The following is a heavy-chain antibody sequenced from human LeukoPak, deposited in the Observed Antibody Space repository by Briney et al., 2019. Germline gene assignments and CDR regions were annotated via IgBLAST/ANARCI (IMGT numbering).Heavy chain of an antibody. D-gene: IGHD3-10*01. CDR1: RVTLRSDS. CDR3: ARELPLWFGESLYDY. J-gene: IGHJ4*02. CDR2: ISSSSSYI. V-gene: IGHV3-21*01. Sequence: GRSLSLSCAVSRVTLRSDSMNWARQARGKGREWGSSISSSSSYIYYADSLTGRFTISRYNAKNSLYLQMNRLRAEDTAVYYCARELPLWFGESLYDYWGQGTLVTVSS.